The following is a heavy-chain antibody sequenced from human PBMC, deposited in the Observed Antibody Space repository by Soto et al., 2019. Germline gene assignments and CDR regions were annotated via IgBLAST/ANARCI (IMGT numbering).Heavy chain of an antibody. J-gene: IGHJ4*02. D-gene: IGHD3-16*01. Sequence: RLSCTASGFSFNSHGMDWVRQAPGKGLEWVARILYDGSKEYYADSVKGRFTISRDNSKNTLYLQMDSLRVEDTAVYYCAKDLALMADYWCQGTPVTVSS. CDR2: ILYDGSKE. CDR1: GFSFNSHG. CDR3: AKDLALMADY. V-gene: IGHV3-30*18.